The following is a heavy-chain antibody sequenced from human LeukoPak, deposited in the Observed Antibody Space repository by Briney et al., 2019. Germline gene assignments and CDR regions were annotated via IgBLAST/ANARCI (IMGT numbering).Heavy chain of an antibody. Sequence: PSETLSLTCTVSDDSISDYYRGWIRQPPGKGLEWIGYFHNSGTSTYNPSLKSRVTISADTSKNQFSLKLNSLTTADTAVYYCTRGLAWELLVPFDFWGQGTLVTVSS. D-gene: IGHD1-26*01. CDR1: DDSISDYY. J-gene: IGHJ4*02. V-gene: IGHV4-59*01. CDR3: TRGLAWELLVPFDF. CDR2: FHNSGTS.